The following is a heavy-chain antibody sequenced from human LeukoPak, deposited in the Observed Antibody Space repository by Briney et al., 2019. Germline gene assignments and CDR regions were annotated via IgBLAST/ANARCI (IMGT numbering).Heavy chain of an antibody. CDR1: GYTLTELS. D-gene: IGHD3-22*01. J-gene: IGHJ4*02. Sequence: ASVKVSCKVSGYTLTELSMHWVRQAPGKGLEWMGGFDPEDGETIYAQEFQGRVTMTEDTSTDTAYMELSSLRSEDTAVYYCATSKYYYDSSGYYPPPFDYWGQGTLVTVSS. CDR3: ATSKYYYDSSGYYPPPFDY. CDR2: FDPEDGET. V-gene: IGHV1-24*01.